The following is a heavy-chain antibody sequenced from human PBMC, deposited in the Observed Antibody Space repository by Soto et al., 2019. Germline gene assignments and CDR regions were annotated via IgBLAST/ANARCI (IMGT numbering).Heavy chain of an antibody. CDR1: GGSFSSYH. Sequence: SETLSLTCAVYGGSFSSYHWSWIRQTPGKGLEWIGEINRLTTTNYNPSLKSRVIISLDTPKNQFSLKLSSVTAADTAIYYCARGYDTALAPIFWGQGILVTVSS. CDR2: INRLTTT. J-gene: IGHJ4*02. V-gene: IGHV4-34*01. D-gene: IGHD5-18*01. CDR3: ARGYDTALAPIF.